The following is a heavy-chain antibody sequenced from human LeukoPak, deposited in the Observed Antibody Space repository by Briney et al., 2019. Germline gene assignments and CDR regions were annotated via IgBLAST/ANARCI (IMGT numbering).Heavy chain of an antibody. D-gene: IGHD3-3*01. J-gene: IGHJ4*02. Sequence: SETLSLTCAVYGGSFSGYYWSWIRQPPGKGLEWSGEINHSGSTNYNPSLKSRVTIPVDTSKNKFSLKLSSVTAADTAVYYCARGHGIRRKLLRFLEWLLLDYWGQGTLVTVPS. V-gene: IGHV4-34*01. CDR1: GGSFSGYY. CDR3: ARGHGIRRKLLRFLEWLLLDY. CDR2: INHSGST.